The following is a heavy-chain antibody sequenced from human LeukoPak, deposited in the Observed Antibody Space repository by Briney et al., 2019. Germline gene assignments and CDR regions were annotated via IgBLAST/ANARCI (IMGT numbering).Heavy chain of an antibody. D-gene: IGHD1-26*01. Sequence: SETLSLTCTVSGGSISSSSYYWGWIRQPPGKGLEWIGSIYYSGSTYYNPSLKSRVTISVDTSKTQFSLKLSSVTAADTAVYYCARVHLGATGGDAFDIWGQGTMVTVSS. CDR1: GGSISSSSYY. J-gene: IGHJ3*02. CDR3: ARVHLGATGGDAFDI. V-gene: IGHV4-39*01. CDR2: IYYSGST.